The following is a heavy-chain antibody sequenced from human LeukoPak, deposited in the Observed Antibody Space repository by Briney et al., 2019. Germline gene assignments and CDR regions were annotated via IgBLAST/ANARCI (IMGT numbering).Heavy chain of an antibody. CDR2: FDLEDGET. CDR1: GYTLTELS. Sequence: ASVKVSCKDSGYTLTELSMHWVRQAPGKGEEGMGGFDLEDGETIYAQKFQGRVTMTEDTSTDTAYMELSSLRSEDTAVYYCASYDSSPYIRSDYWGQGTLVTVSS. D-gene: IGHD3-22*01. V-gene: IGHV1-24*01. CDR3: ASYDSSPYIRSDY. J-gene: IGHJ4*02.